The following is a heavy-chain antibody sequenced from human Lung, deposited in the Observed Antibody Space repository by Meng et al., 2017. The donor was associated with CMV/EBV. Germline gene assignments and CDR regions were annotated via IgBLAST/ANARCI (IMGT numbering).Heavy chain of an antibody. CDR3: ARRPEPYNRRTYFEY. J-gene: IGHJ4*01. V-gene: IGHV5-51*01. CDR2: IYPNDADK. D-gene: IGHD1-14*01. Sequence: GGSLRLSCRVSGYLFTSYWIGWVRQQPGKGLQWMGIIYPNDADKRYSPSFEGQVTISVDRSINTAYLQWSSLRASDSGIYYCARRPEPYNRRTYFEYWGHGTXVTVSS. CDR1: GYLFTSYW.